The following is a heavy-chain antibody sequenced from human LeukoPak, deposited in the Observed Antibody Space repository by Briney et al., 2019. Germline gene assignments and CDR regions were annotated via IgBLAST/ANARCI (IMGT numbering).Heavy chain of an antibody. Sequence: GGSLRLSCAVSGFTVSSNSMSWVRQAPGKGLEWVSVIYSGGSTYYADSVEGRFTISRDNSKNTLYLQMNSLRAEDTAVYYCARVVRVKAFDIWGQGTMVTVSS. V-gene: IGHV3-53*01. CDR3: ARVVRVKAFDI. J-gene: IGHJ3*02. CDR1: GFTVSSNS. D-gene: IGHD6-6*01. CDR2: IYSGGST.